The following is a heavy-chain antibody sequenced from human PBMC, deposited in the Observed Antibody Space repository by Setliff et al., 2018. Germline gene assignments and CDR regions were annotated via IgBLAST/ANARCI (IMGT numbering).Heavy chain of an antibody. D-gene: IGHD6-6*01. Sequence: ASVKVSCKASGYMFKSYGISWMRQAPGQGFEWMGCISAYNDNTKSAQKFQGRITMTTDTTTSTSYMEMRSLRSDDTAVYYCLRDRPYSNSPEDAFDIWGQGTTVTVSS. J-gene: IGHJ3*02. CDR3: LRDRPYSNSPEDAFDI. CDR2: ISAYNDNT. CDR1: GYMFKSYG. V-gene: IGHV1-18*04.